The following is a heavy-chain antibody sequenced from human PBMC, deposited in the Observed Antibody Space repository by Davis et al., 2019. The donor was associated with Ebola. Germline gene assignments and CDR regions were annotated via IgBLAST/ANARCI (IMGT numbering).Heavy chain of an antibody. D-gene: IGHD5-24*01. CDR1: GFTFSRHS. Sequence: GESLKISCGASGFTFSRHSMNWVRQAPGKGLEWIAFISSGGHDTYYADSVRGRFTISRDNAKNLLSLQLNSLRDEDTALYYCAKDAEDGSGNWFFDFRGRGALVTVSS. CDR3: AKDAEDGSGNWFFDF. V-gene: IGHV3-48*02. J-gene: IGHJ2*01. CDR2: ISSGGHDT.